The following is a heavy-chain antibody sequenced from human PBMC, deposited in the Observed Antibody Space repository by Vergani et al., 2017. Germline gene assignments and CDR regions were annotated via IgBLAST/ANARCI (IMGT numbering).Heavy chain of an antibody. CDR2: MNPNSGNT. Sequence: QVQLVQSGAEVKKPGSSVKVSCKASGYTFTSYDINWVRQATGQGLEWMGWMNPNSGNTGYAQKFQGRVTMTRNTSISTAYMELSSLRSEDTAVYYCATGSADYYGSGSYNYWGQGTLVTVSS. CDR3: ATGSADYYGSGSYNY. CDR1: GYTFTSYD. V-gene: IGHV1-8*01. J-gene: IGHJ4*02. D-gene: IGHD3-10*01.